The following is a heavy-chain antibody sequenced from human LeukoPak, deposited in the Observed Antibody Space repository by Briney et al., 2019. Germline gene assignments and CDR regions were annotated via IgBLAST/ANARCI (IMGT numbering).Heavy chain of an antibody. Sequence: PGGSLRLSCAASGFTFSSYAMSWFRQAPGKGLEWVSAISGSGGSTYYADSVKGRFTISRDNSKNTLYLQMNRLRAEDTAVYYCAKFKGQWLVLGIVDYWGQGTLATVSS. CDR2: ISGSGGST. CDR1: GFTFSSYA. CDR3: AKFKGQWLVLGIVDY. D-gene: IGHD6-19*01. V-gene: IGHV3-23*01. J-gene: IGHJ4*02.